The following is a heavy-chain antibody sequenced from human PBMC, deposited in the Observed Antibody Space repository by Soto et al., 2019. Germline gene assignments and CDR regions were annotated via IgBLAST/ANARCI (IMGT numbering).Heavy chain of an antibody. CDR2: IYYSGST. CDR3: ARTRYSSGWNFDY. Sequence: SENLSLPCTVSGGSISSYYWSWIRQPPGKGLEWIGYIYYSGSTNYNPSLKSRVTISVDTSKNQFSLKLSSVTAADTAVYYCARTRYSSGWNFDYWGQGTLVTVSS. V-gene: IGHV4-59*01. J-gene: IGHJ4*02. CDR1: GGSISSYY. D-gene: IGHD6-19*01.